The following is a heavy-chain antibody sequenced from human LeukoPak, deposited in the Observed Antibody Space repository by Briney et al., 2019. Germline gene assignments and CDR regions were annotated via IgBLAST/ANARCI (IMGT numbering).Heavy chain of an antibody. CDR1: GGSISSYY. D-gene: IGHD6-13*01. CDR3: ARVTSAAADT. Sequence: SETLSLTCTVSGGSISSYYWSWIRQPPGKGLEWIGYIYYSGSTNYNPSLKSRVTISGDTPNNQFSLNLSSVTAAATAVYSCARVTSAAADTWGQGTLVTVSS. V-gene: IGHV4-59*12. CDR2: IYYSGST. J-gene: IGHJ5*02.